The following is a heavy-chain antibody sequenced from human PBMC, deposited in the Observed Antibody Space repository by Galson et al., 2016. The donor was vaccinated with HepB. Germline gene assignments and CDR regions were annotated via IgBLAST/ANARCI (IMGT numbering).Heavy chain of an antibody. CDR3: ARGHVAGNAASDD. V-gene: IGHV3-53*01. J-gene: IGHJ4*02. D-gene: IGHD5-12*01. CDR2: IYSSGIT. Sequence: SLRLSCAASGFIVSNHYMDWVRQAPGKGLEWVSGIYSSGITYYADSVKGRSTRPRDNSTHTLYPQMNSLRAEDPAVYYCARGHVAGNAASDDWGQGTLVIVSS. CDR1: GFIVSNHY.